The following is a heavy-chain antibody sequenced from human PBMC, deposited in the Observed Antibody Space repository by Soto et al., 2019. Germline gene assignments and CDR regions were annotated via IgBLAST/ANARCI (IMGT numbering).Heavy chain of an antibody. CDR1: GGSISSYY. D-gene: IGHD4-17*01. CDR3: ASLRDNFDY. V-gene: IGHV4-59*08. CDR2: IYYSGST. Sequence: PSETLSLTCTVSGGSISSYYWSWIRQPPGKGLEWIGYIYYSGSTNYNPSLKSRVTISVDTSKNQFSLKLSSVTAADTAVYYCASLRDNFDYWGQGTLVTVSS. J-gene: IGHJ4*02.